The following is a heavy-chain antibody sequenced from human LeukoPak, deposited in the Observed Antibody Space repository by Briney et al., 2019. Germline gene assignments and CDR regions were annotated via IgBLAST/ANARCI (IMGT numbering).Heavy chain of an antibody. D-gene: IGHD5-12*01. CDR2: IYHSGST. CDR1: GYSISSGYY. CDR3: ARGYSGYDPSDY. J-gene: IGHJ4*02. Sequence: PSETLSLTCTVSGYSISSGYYWGWIRQPPGKGLEWIGSIYHSGSTYYNPSLRSRVTISVDTSKNQFSLKLISVTAADTAVYYCARGYSGYDPSDYWGQGTLVTVSS. V-gene: IGHV4-38-2*02.